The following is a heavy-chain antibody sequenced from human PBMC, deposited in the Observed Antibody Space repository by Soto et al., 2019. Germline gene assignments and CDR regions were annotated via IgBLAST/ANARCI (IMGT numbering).Heavy chain of an antibody. V-gene: IGHV4-39*01. CDR3: ARSVAGHYYYYGMDV. D-gene: IGHD6-19*01. CDR2: IYYSGST. CDR1: VGSISSSSYY. Sequence: SETLSLTCTVSVGSISSSSYYWGWIRQPPGKGLEWIGSIYYSGSTYYNPSLKSRVTISVDTSKNQFSLKLSSVTAADTAVYYCARSVAGHYYYYGMDVWGQGTTVTVSS. J-gene: IGHJ6*02.